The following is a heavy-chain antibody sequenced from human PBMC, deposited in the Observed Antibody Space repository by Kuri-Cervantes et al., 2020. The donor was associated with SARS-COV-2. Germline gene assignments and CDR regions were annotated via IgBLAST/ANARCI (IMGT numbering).Heavy chain of an antibody. CDR2: IVVGSGNT. CDR1: GFTFTSSA. CDR3: AAEANYYDSSGYYQHAYWYFDL. V-gene: IGHV1-58*01. D-gene: IGHD3-22*01. J-gene: IGHJ2*01. Sequence: SVKVSCKASGFTFTSSAVQWVRQARGQRLEWIGWIVVGSGNTNYAQKFQERVTITRDMSTSTAYMELRSLRSEDTAVYYCAAEANYYDSSGYYQHAYWYFDLWCRGTLVTVSS.